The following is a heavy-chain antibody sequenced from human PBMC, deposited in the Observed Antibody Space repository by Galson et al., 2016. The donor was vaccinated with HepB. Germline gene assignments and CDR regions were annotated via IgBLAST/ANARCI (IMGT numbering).Heavy chain of an antibody. D-gene: IGHD1-1*01. CDR1: GFTFRNYA. J-gene: IGHJ3*02. V-gene: IGHV3-23*01. Sequence: SLRLSCAASGFTFRNYAMSWVRQAPGKGLEWVSAISGSTGRTYYADSVKGHFTISRDNYKNTLYLQMNSLRAGDTALYYCAKESPKNAGGAFDIWGQGTMVTVSS. CDR2: ISGSTGRT. CDR3: AKESPKNAGGAFDI.